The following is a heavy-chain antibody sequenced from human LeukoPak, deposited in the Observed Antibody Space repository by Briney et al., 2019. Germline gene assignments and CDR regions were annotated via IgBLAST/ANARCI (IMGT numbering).Heavy chain of an antibody. CDR2: ISAYNGNT. V-gene: IGHV1-18*01. CDR1: GYTFTSYG. CDR3: ARGPIIDIAIIPAADEYYYMDV. Sequence: VASVKVSCKASGYTFTSYGITWVRQAPGQGLEWMGWISAYNGNTNYAQKVQGRVTMTTDTSTTTAYMELRSLRSDDTAVYYCARGPIIDIAIIPAADEYYYMDVWGKGTTVTVSS. J-gene: IGHJ6*03. D-gene: IGHD2-2*01.